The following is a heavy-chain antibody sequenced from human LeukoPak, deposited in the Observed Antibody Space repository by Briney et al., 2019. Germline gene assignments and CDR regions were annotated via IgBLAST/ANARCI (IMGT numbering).Heavy chain of an antibody. CDR1: GYTFTSYY. V-gene: IGHV1-2*02. CDR3: ARDYDYYGSGSYYRRFDP. CDR2: INPNSGGT. Sequence: ASVKVSCKTSGYTFTSYYMHWVRQAPGQGLEWMGWINPNSGGTNYAQKFQGRVTMTRDTSISTAYMELSRLRSEDTAVYYCARDYDYYGSGSYYRRFDPWGQGTLVTVSS. J-gene: IGHJ5*02. D-gene: IGHD3-10*01.